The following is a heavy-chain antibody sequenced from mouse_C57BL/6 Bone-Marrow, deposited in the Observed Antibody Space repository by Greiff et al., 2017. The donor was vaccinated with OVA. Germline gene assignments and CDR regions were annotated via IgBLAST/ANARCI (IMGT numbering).Heavy chain of an antibody. J-gene: IGHJ3*01. D-gene: IGHD2-4*01. Sequence: EVKLMESGGGLVQPGGSLKLSCAASGFTFSDYYMYWVRQTPEKRLEWVAYISNGGGSTYYPDTVKGRFTISRDNAKNTLYLQMSRLKSEDTAMYYCARVYYDYDWFAYWGQGTLVTVSA. CDR2: ISNGGGST. V-gene: IGHV5-12*01. CDR1: GFTFSDYY. CDR3: ARVYYDYDWFAY.